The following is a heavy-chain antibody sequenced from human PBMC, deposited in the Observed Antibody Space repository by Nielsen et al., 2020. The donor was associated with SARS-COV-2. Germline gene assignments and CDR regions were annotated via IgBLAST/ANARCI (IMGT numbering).Heavy chain of an antibody. V-gene: IGHV4-59*01. Sequence: SETLSLTCTVSVGSISSYYWSWIRQPPGKGLEWIGYIYYSGSTNYNPSLKSRVTISVDTSKNQFSLKLSSVTAADTAVYYCARDLSSSSGDYWGQGTLVTVSS. D-gene: IGHD6-6*01. CDR3: ARDLSSSSGDY. J-gene: IGHJ4*02. CDR1: VGSISSYY. CDR2: IYYSGST.